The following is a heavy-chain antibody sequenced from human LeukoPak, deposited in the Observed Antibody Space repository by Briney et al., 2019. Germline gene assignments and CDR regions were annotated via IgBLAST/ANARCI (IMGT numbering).Heavy chain of an antibody. CDR2: ISGHNGNT. Sequence: ASVKVSCKASGYTFTSYVINWVRQAPGQGLEWMGWISGHNGNTTYAQKLQGRVTMTTDTSTSTAYMELRSLRSDDTVVYYCAREDTALGYWGQGTLVTVSS. D-gene: IGHD5-18*01. CDR3: AREDTALGY. J-gene: IGHJ4*02. V-gene: IGHV1-18*01. CDR1: GYTFTSYV.